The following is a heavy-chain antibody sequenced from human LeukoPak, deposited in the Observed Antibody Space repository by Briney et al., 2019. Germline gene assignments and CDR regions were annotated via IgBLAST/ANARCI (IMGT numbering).Heavy chain of an antibody. J-gene: IGHJ5*02. D-gene: IGHD6-13*01. CDR3: ARSVAAGTDWFDP. CDR2: INPNSGGT. Sequence: ASVKVSCKASGYTFTGYYMHWMRQAPGHGLEWMGWINPNSGGTNYAQKYQGRVTMTRDTSISTAYMELSRLRSDDTAVYYCARSVAAGTDWFDPWGQVTLVTVSS. CDR1: GYTFTGYY. V-gene: IGHV1-2*02.